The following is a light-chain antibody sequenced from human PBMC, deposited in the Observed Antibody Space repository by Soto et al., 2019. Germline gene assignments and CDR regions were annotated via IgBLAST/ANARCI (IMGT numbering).Light chain of an antibody. CDR3: QKYNSAPLT. V-gene: IGKV1-27*01. Sequence: DIQMTQSPSSVSASLGDRVTITCRASQVIGVYLAWFQQKPGNVPKLLIYAASTLQSGVPSRFSGSGSGTDFTLTISSLQPEDVATYYCQKYNSAPLTFGGGTKVEIK. CDR1: QVIGVY. CDR2: AAS. J-gene: IGKJ4*01.